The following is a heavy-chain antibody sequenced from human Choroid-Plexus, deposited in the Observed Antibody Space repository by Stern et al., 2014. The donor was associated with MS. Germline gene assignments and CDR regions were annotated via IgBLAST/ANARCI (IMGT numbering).Heavy chain of an antibody. Sequence: VHLVESGGGVVQPGRPLRLSCVASGFTLGSCAMHWVRQAPGKGLEWVAGVSYDRSNKYYADSVKGRFTISRDNSQNTLYMQMSSLRPEDTAVYYCAKDRQYLTYFFDHWGQGSLVTVSS. CDR2: VSYDRSNK. J-gene: IGHJ5*02. CDR1: GFTLGSCA. CDR3: AKDRQYLTYFFDH. V-gene: IGHV3-30*18. D-gene: IGHD2/OR15-2a*01.